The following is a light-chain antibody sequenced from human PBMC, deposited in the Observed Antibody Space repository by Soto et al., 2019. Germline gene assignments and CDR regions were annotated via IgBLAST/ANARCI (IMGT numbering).Light chain of an antibody. CDR1: QSVSSSF. CDR2: GAS. Sequence: IVLTQSPGTLSLSPGERATLSCRASQSVSSSFLAWYQQKPGQTPRLLIYGASSRATGIPDRFSGSGSGTDFTLTISRLEPEDFAVYYCQQCGSSSWTFGQGTKVDIK. V-gene: IGKV3-20*01. J-gene: IGKJ1*01. CDR3: QQCGSSSWT.